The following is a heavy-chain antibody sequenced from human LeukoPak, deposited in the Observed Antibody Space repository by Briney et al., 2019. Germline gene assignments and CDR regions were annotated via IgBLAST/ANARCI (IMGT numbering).Heavy chain of an antibody. D-gene: IGHD7-27*01. CDR3: ARGRGPELGVYFDY. V-gene: IGHV3-66*01. CDR2: IYSGGST. J-gene: IGHJ4*02. Sequence: GGSLRLSCAASGFTFSSYAMSWVRQAPGKGLEWVSVIYSGGSTYYADSVKGRFTISRDNSKNTLYLQMNSLRAEDTAVYYCARGRGPELGVYFDYWGQGTLVTVSS. CDR1: GFTFSSYA.